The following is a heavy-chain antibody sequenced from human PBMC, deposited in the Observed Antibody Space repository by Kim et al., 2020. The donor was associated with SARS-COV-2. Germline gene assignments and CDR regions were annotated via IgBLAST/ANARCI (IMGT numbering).Heavy chain of an antibody. CDR2: IYPGDSDT. D-gene: IGHD6-19*01. CDR1: GYSFTSYW. CDR3: ARLVGAIAVAGPLDP. J-gene: IGHJ5*02. V-gene: IGHV5-51*01. Sequence: GESLKISCKGSGYSFTSYWIGWVRQMPGKGLEWMGIIYPGDSDTRYSPSFQGQVTISADKSISTAYLQWSSLKASDTAMYYCARLVGAIAVAGPLDPWGQGTLVTVSS.